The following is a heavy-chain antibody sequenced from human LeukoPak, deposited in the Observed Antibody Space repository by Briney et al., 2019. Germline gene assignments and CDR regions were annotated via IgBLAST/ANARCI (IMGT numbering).Heavy chain of an antibody. V-gene: IGHV3-15*01. CDR1: GFIFSNAW. J-gene: IGHJ4*02. CDR2: IKSKTDGGTT. Sequence: GGSLRLSCSASGFIFSNAWMSWVRQAPGKGLEWVGRIKSKTDGGTTDSAAPAKGRFTISRDDSKNTLYLQMNSLTTEDTAVYYCTDGSYERLDYWGQGTLVTVSS. CDR3: TDGSYERLDY. D-gene: IGHD5-12*01.